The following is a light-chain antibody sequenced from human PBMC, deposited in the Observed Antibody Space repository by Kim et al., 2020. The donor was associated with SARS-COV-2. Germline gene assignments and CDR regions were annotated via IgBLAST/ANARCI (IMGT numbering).Light chain of an antibody. CDR3: QQYYTTPYT. V-gene: IGKV4-1*01. CDR1: QSVFYSSNNQNY. Sequence: ATNNCKSSQSVFYSSNNQNYLAWYQQKPGQPPQLLIYWASTRQFGVPDRFSGSGSGTDFTLSISSLQAEDVAVYYCQQYYTTPYTFGQGTKLEI. J-gene: IGKJ2*01. CDR2: WAS.